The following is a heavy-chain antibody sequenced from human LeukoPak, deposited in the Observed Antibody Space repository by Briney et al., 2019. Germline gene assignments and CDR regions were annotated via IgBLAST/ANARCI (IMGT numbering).Heavy chain of an antibody. V-gene: IGHV1-24*01. CDR2: FDPEDGET. J-gene: IGHJ6*02. CDR3: ARDRVPGSHYGDPSYYYYGMDV. D-gene: IGHD4-17*01. Sequence: GASVKVSCKVSGYTLTELSMHWVRQAPGKGLEWMGGFDPEDGETIYAQKFQGRVTMTEDTSTDTAYMELSSLRSEDTAVYYCARDRVPGSHYGDPSYYYYGMDVWGQGTTVTVSS. CDR1: GYTLTELS.